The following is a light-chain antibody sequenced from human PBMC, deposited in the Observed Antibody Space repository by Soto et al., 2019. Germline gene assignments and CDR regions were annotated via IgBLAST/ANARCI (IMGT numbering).Light chain of an antibody. Sequence: DVVMTQTPLSLSVTPGQPASISCKSTQSLLLGDGKTYLYWYLQKSGQPPQLLIYEVSNRFSGVPDRFSGSGSGTDFTLTISSLQPDDFTTFYCQQYNSYPWTFGQGTKVDIK. CDR1: QSLLLGDGKTY. CDR3: QQYNSYPWT. J-gene: IGKJ1*01. V-gene: IGKV2D-29*01. CDR2: EVS.